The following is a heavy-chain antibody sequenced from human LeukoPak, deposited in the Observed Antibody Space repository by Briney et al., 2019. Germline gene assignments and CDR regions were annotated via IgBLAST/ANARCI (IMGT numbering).Heavy chain of an antibody. CDR1: GFTLSSYW. Sequence: PGGSLRLSCAASGFTLSSYWMHWARQAAGKGLVWVSHINTDGYSTTYADSVKGRFTISRDNAKNTLSLQMSSLRPEDTAVYYCVRGDYYYMDVWGKGTTVTVPS. J-gene: IGHJ6*03. CDR3: VRGDYYYMDV. V-gene: IGHV3-74*01. CDR2: INTDGYST.